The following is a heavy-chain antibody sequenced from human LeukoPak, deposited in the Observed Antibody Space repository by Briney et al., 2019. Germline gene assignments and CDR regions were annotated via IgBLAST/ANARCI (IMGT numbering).Heavy chain of an antibody. D-gene: IGHD6-6*01. CDR2: ISGSGGST. Sequence: GALRLSCAASGFTFSSYAMSWVRQAPGKGLEWVSAISGSGGSTYYADSVKGRFTISRDNSKNTLYLQMNSLRAEDTAVYYCAKDSYIPSIAAPQSYFDYWGQGTLVTVSS. CDR3: AKDSYIPSIAAPQSYFDY. V-gene: IGHV3-23*01. J-gene: IGHJ4*02. CDR1: GFTFSSYA.